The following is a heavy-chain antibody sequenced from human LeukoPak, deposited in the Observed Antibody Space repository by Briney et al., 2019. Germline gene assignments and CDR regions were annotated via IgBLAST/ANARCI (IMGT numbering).Heavy chain of an antibody. J-gene: IGHJ5*02. CDR1: GYTFTSYG. V-gene: IGHV1-18*01. Sequence: ASVKVSCKASGYTFTSYGISWVRQAPGQGLEWMGWSSGYNGNTNYAQKLQGRVTMTTDTSTSTAYMELRSLRSDDTAVYYCARDPRGGGRYNWFDPWGQGTLVTVSS. D-gene: IGHD1-26*01. CDR3: ARDPRGGGRYNWFDP. CDR2: SSGYNGNT.